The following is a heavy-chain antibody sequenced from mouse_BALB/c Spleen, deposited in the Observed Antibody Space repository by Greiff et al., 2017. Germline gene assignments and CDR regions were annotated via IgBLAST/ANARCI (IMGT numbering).Heavy chain of an antibody. V-gene: IGHV2-9*02. CDR1: GFSLTSYG. D-gene: IGHD1-1*01. CDR2: IWAGGST. Sequence: VQLVESGPGLVAPSQSLSITCTVSGFSLTSYGVHWVRQPPGKGLEWLGVIWAGGSTNYYSALMSRLSISKDNSKSQVFLKMNSLKTDDTAMYYCARPYTTDDWFAYWGQGTLVTVSA. CDR3: ARPYTTDDWFAY. J-gene: IGHJ3*01.